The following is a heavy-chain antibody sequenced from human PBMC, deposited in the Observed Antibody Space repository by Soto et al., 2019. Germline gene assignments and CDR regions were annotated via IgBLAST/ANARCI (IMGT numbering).Heavy chain of an antibody. CDR1: GGSISSSSYY. Sequence: SDTLSLTCTVSGGSISSSSYYWGWIRQPPGKGLEWIGSIYYSGSTYYNPTLKSRVTISVDTSKNQFSLKLSSVTAADTAVYYCARTGTGNWFDPWGQGTLVTVSS. CDR3: ARTGTGNWFDP. CDR2: IYYSGST. V-gene: IGHV4-39*01. J-gene: IGHJ5*02. D-gene: IGHD1-1*01.